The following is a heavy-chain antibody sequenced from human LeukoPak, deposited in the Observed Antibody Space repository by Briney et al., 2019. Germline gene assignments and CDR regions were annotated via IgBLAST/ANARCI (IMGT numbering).Heavy chain of an antibody. D-gene: IGHD5-18*01. Sequence: SVKVSCKASGGTFSSYAISWVRQAPGQGLEWMGRIIPIFGTANYAQKFQGRVTITTDGSTSTAYMELSSLRSEDTAVYYCARGDTAMVIGFDYWGQGTLVTVSS. CDR2: IIPIFGTA. J-gene: IGHJ4*02. CDR1: GGTFSSYA. V-gene: IGHV1-69*05. CDR3: ARGDTAMVIGFDY.